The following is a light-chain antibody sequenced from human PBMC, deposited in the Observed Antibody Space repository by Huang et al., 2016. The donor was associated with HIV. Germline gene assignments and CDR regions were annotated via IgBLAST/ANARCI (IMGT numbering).Light chain of an antibody. CDR2: KAS. V-gene: IGKV1-5*03. CDR1: QTITWW. J-gene: IGKJ1*01. CDR3: QQYNAYPWT. Sequence: DIQMTQSPSTLSASIGDRVTITCRASQTITWWLAWYQQKQGKAPKVLLYKASSLESGGPSRFIGSGSGTEFTLTISSLQPDDFATYYCQQYNAYPWTFGQGTKVEI.